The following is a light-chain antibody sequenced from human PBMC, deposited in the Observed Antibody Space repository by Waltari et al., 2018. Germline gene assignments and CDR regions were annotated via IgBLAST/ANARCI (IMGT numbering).Light chain of an antibody. Sequence: SVLTQPPSASGTPGQRVTISCSGISSNIGGNRANWYQHLPGTAPKLLIYATNHRPSGVPDRFSASMSGTSASLAISGLQSEDEADYYCAAWDASLFGPWVFGGGTRLTVL. CDR2: ATN. CDR3: AAWDASLFGPWV. V-gene: IGLV1-44*01. J-gene: IGLJ3*02. CDR1: SSNIGGNR.